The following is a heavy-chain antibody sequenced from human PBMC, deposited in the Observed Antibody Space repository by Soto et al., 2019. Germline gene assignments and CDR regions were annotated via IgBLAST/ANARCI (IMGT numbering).Heavy chain of an antibody. CDR1: GDSVSRNSAA. Sequence: PSQTLSLTCAISGDSVSRNSAAWNWIRQSPSRGLEWLGRTYYRSKWYNDYAGSVKSRITINPDTSKNQFSLQLSAVAPEDTAVYYCARELDPLDYYYYGMDVWGQGTTVTVSS. J-gene: IGHJ6*02. CDR2: TYYRSKWYN. CDR3: ARELDPLDYYYYGMDV. V-gene: IGHV6-1*01. D-gene: IGHD1-1*01.